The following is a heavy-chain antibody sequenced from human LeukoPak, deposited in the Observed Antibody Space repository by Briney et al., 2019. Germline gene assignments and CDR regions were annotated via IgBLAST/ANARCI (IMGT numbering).Heavy chain of an antibody. CDR3: AREIVGGFNPGAY. V-gene: IGHV4-4*02. Sequence: SETLSLTCTVSPDSTTSNFWSWARQPPGKGLEWIGGIHRSGSTNYNPSLQSRVTISIDRSENQIALELSSVTAADTAVYYCAREIVGGFNPGAYWGQGTLVTVSS. CDR2: IHRSGST. D-gene: IGHD1-14*01. J-gene: IGHJ4*02. CDR1: PDSTTSNF.